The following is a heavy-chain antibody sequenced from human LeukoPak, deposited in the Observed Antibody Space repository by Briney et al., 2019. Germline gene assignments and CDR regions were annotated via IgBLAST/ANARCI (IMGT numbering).Heavy chain of an antibody. CDR3: ARAGGYYTYYYYYYMDV. D-gene: IGHD3-3*01. CDR2: IFYSGST. V-gene: IGHV4-39*07. J-gene: IGHJ6*03. CDR1: SGSISTSNYY. Sequence: SETLSLTCTVSSGSISTSNYYWGWVRQPPGKALEWIGNIFYSGSTYYSPSLKSRVTMSVDTSKNQFSLKLSSVTAADTAVYYCARAGGYYTYYYYYYMDVWGKGTTVTISS.